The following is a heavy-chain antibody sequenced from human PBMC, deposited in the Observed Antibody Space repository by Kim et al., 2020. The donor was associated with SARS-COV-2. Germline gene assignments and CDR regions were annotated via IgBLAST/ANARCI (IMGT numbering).Heavy chain of an antibody. V-gene: IGHV1-69*04. J-gene: IGHJ4*02. Sequence: NYAQKLQGRVTITADKSTSTAYMELSSLRSEDTAVYYCARDTAAAGTPGYWGQGTLVTVSS. D-gene: IGHD6-13*01. CDR3: ARDTAAAGTPGY.